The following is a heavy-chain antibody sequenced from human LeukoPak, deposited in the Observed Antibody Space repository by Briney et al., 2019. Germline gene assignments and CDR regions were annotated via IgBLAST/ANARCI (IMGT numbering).Heavy chain of an antibody. Sequence: GGSLRLFCAVPGFTFSSYAMSWVRQAPGKALEWVSTISGSGGSTYYADSVKGRFTISRDNSKNTLYLQMNSLRAEDTAVYYCAKDLAHLLAIDYWGQGTLVTVSS. V-gene: IGHV3-23*01. CDR3: AKDLAHLLAIDY. D-gene: IGHD1-26*01. CDR1: GFTFSSYA. J-gene: IGHJ4*02. CDR2: ISGSGGST.